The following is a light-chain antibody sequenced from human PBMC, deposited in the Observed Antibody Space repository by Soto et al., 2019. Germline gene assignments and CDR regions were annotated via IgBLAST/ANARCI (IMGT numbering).Light chain of an antibody. J-gene: IGKJ4*01. CDR2: DAS. Sequence: DIQMTQSPSSLSASVGDRVTITCQASQDISNYLNWYQQEPGKAPKLLIYDASKLETGVPSRFSGSGSGTDFTFTISSLQPEDIATYYCQQYANHPSFGGGTKVEIK. CDR3: QQYANHPS. V-gene: IGKV1-33*01. CDR1: QDISNY.